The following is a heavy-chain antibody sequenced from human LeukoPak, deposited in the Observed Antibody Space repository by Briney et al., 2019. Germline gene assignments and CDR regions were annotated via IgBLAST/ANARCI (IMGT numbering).Heavy chain of an antibody. CDR2: IYYSGST. V-gene: IGHV4-59*01. Sequence: PSETLSLTCTVSGGSISSYYWSWIRQPPGKGLEWIGYIYYSGSTNYNPSLKSRDTISVDTSKNQFSLKLSSVTAADTAVYYCARDSGDYGYYGMDVWGQGTTVTVSS. CDR1: GGSISSYY. D-gene: IGHD4-17*01. J-gene: IGHJ6*02. CDR3: ARDSGDYGYYGMDV.